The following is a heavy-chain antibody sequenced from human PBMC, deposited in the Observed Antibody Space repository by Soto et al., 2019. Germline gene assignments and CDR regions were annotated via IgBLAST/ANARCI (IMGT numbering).Heavy chain of an antibody. CDR1: GFTFSSYA. CDR2: ISGSGGST. CDR3: ANVVGEVAATPGVY. V-gene: IGHV3-23*01. Sequence: GGSLRLSCAASGFTFSSYAMSWVRQAPGKGLEWVSAISGSGGSTYYADSVKGRFTISRDNSKNTLYLQMNSLRAEDTAVYYCANVVGEVAATPGVYWGQGTLVTVSS. J-gene: IGHJ4*02. D-gene: IGHD2-15*01.